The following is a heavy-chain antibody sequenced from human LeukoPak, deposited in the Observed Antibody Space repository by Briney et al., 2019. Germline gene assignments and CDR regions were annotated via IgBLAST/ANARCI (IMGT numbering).Heavy chain of an antibody. V-gene: IGHV4-59*08. CDR2: IYFSGST. D-gene: IGHD2-2*01. J-gene: IGHJ6*02. CDR3: ARLDIVVVPAASADYYYGMDV. Sequence: SETLSLTCTVSGGSISSYYWSWIRQPPGKGLEWIGHIYFSGSTNYNPSLKSRLTISVDTSKNQFSLKLSSVTAADTAVFYCARLDIVVVPAASADYYYGMDVWGQGTTVTVSS. CDR1: GGSISSYY.